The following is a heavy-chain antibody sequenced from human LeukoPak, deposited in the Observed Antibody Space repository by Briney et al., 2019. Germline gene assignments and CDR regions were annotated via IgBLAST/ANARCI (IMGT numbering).Heavy chain of an antibody. CDR2: ISSSGSTI. J-gene: IGHJ6*02. D-gene: IGHD2-2*01. CDR1: GFTFSSYE. V-gene: IGHV3-48*03. Sequence: PGGSLRLSCAASGFTFSSYEMNWVRQAPGKGLEWVSYISSSGSTIYYADSVMGRFTISRDNAKNSLYLQMNSLRAEDTAVYYCASNIVVVPAAMGHYYYGMDVWGQGTTVTVSS. CDR3: ASNIVVVPAAMGHYYYGMDV.